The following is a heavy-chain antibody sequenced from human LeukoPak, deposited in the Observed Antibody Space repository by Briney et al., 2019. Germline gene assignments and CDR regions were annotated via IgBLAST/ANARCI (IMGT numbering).Heavy chain of an antibody. Sequence: GGSLRLSCAASGFTFSNYGMHWVRQAPGKGLEWVAFIRYDGSNKYYADSVKGRFTISRDNSKNTLYLQMNSLRAEDTAVYYCAKGEGRQQPYYYYMDVWGKGTTVTISS. J-gene: IGHJ6*03. CDR3: AKGEGRQQPYYYYMDV. V-gene: IGHV3-30*02. D-gene: IGHD6-13*01. CDR2: IRYDGSNK. CDR1: GFTFSNYG.